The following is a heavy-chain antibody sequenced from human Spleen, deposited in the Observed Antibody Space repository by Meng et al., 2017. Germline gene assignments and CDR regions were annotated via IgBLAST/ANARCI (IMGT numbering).Heavy chain of an antibody. Sequence: QVPLQASGPGLVRPSETLSLTCTVSGGSVSSGSYYWSWIRQPPGKGLEWIGYIYYSGSTNYNPSLKSRVTISVDTSKNQFSLKLSSVTAADTAVYYCARNDFWSGYFDYWGQGTLVTVSS. D-gene: IGHD3-3*01. V-gene: IGHV4-61*01. CDR1: GGSVSSGSYY. CDR3: ARNDFWSGYFDY. CDR2: IYYSGST. J-gene: IGHJ4*02.